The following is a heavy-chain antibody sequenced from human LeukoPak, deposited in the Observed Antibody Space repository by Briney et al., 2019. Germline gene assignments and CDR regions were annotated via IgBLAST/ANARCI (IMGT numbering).Heavy chain of an antibody. CDR3: VRQDIGSYLGGY. CDR1: GFTFSSYG. J-gene: IGHJ4*02. Sequence: ERSLRLSCAASGFTFSSYGMHWVRQAPGKGLEWVAVISYDGSNKYYADSVKGRFTISRDNSKNTLYLQMNSLRAEDTAVYYCVRQDIGSYLGGYWGQGTLVTVSS. D-gene: IGHD1-26*01. V-gene: IGHV3-30*03. CDR2: ISYDGSNK.